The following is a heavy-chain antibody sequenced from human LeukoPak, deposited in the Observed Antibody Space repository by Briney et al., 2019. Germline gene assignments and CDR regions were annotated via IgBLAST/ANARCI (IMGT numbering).Heavy chain of an antibody. D-gene: IGHD4-23*01. V-gene: IGHV1-18*01. CDR1: GYTFTSYG. CDR3: ARGSFDGGNWALDY. Sequence: ASVRVSCKASGYTFTSYGISWVRQAPGQGLEWMGWISAYNGNTNYAQKLQGRVTITTDTSTSTAYMELRSLRSDDTAVYYCARGSFDGGNWALDYWGQGTLVTVSS. CDR2: ISAYNGNT. J-gene: IGHJ4*02.